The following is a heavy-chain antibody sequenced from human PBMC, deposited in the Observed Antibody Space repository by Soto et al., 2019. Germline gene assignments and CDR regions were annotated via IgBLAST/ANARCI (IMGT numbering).Heavy chain of an antibody. CDR3: ARKPRYQLLSRRWFDP. V-gene: IGHV4-38-2*01. D-gene: IGHD2-2*01. CDR2: IYHSGST. J-gene: IGHJ5*02. CDR1: GYSISSGYY. Sequence: SETLSLTCAVSGYSISSGYYWGWIRQPPGKGLEWIGSIYHSGSTYYNPSLKSRVTISVDTSKNQFSLKLSSVTAADTAVYYCARKPRYQLLSRRWFDPWGQGTLVTVSS.